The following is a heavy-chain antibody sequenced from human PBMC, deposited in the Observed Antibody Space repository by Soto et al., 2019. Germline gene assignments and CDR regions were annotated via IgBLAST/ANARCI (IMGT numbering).Heavy chain of an antibody. CDR1: GGTFSSYA. D-gene: IGHD3-22*01. CDR3: AREVFYYDSSGYYVY. J-gene: IGHJ4*02. Sequence: GASVKVSCKASGGTFSSYAISWVRQAPGQGLEWMGGIIPIFGTANYAQKFQGRVTITADESTSTAYMELSSLRSEDTAVYYCAREVFYYDSSGYYVYWGQGTLVTVSS. V-gene: IGHV1-69*13. CDR2: IIPIFGTA.